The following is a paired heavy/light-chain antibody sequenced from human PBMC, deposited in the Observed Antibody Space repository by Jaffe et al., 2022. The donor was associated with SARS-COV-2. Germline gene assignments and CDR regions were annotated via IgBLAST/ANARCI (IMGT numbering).Light chain of an antibody. CDR3: QQYYGTPPT. Sequence: DIVMTQSPDSLAVSLGERATINCKSSQSVLYSSNNKNYLAWYQQKPGQPPKLLLYWASTRESGVPDRFSGSGSGTDFTLTISSLQAEDVAIYYCQQYYGTPPTFGQGTKVETK. CDR2: WAS. V-gene: IGKV4-1*01. J-gene: IGKJ1*01. CDR1: QSVLYSSNNKNY.
Heavy chain of an antibody. D-gene: IGHD3-22*01. V-gene: IGHV1-3*01. CDR2: INAGNENT. Sequence: QVQLVQSGAEVKKPGASVKVSCKASGYTFTSYTVHWVRQAPGQRLEWMGWINAGNENTKYSQKFQDRVTITRDTSASTAYMELSSLRYEDTATYYCARSPETYYYDSSGGYRSWWENWFDPWGQGTLVTVSS. CDR1: GYTFTSYT. J-gene: IGHJ5*02. CDR3: ARSPETYYYDSSGGYRSWWENWFDP.